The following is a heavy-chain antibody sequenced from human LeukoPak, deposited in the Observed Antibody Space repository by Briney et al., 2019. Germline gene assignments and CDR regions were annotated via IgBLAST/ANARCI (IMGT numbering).Heavy chain of an antibody. V-gene: IGHV4-59*12. CDR3: ARGGTNCTNGVCYKQHWDY. D-gene: IGHD2-8*01. CDR2: IYYSGST. Sequence: SETLSLTCTVSGGSISSYYRSWIRQPPGKGLEWIGYIYYSGSTNYNPSLKSRVTISVDTSKNQFSLKLSSVTAADTAVYYCARGGTNCTNGVCYKQHWDYWGQGTLVTVSS. CDR1: GGSISSYY. J-gene: IGHJ4*02.